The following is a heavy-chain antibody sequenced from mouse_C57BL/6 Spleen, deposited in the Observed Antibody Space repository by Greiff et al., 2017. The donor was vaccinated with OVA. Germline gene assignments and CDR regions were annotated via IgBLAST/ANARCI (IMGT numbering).Heavy chain of an antibody. Sequence: EVQLKQSGPELVKPGASVKISCKASGYTFTDYYMNWVKQSHGKSLEWIGDINPNNGGTSYNQKFKGKATLTVDKSSSTAYMELRSLTSEDSAVYYCGGSSGYGWFAYWGQGTLVTVSA. CDR3: GGSSGYGWFAY. D-gene: IGHD3-2*02. J-gene: IGHJ3*01. CDR1: GYTFTDYY. CDR2: INPNNGGT. V-gene: IGHV1-26*01.